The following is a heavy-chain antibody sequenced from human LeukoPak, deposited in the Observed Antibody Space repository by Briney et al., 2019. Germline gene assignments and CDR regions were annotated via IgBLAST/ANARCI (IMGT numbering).Heavy chain of an antibody. D-gene: IGHD4-17*01. J-gene: IGHJ5*02. CDR3: ARDDGDYGPPNWFDP. CDR1: GYTFTSYG. CDR2: ISAYNGNT. Sequence: ASVKVSCKASGYTFTSYGISWVRQAPGQGLEWMGWISAYNGNTNYAQKLQGRVTITADESTSTAYMELSSLRSEDTAVYYCARDDGDYGPPNWFDPWGQGTLVTVSS. V-gene: IGHV1-18*01.